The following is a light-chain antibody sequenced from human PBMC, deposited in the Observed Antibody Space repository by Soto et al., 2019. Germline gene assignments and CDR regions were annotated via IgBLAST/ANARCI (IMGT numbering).Light chain of an antibody. V-gene: IGKV3-15*01. CDR3: PKYNSWPRT. CDR2: GAS. CDR1: LSVGFS. J-gene: IGKJ1*01. Sequence: EIVMTQSPATLSVSPGDRATLSCRESLSVGFSFAWYQQKPGQAPWLLIYGASARATGVPARFIGSVSDTEITIKISILQYEDFDVYYYPKYNSWPRTFGPDNKMEIK.